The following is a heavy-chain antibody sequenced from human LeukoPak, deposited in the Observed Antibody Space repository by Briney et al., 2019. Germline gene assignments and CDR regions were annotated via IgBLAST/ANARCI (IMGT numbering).Heavy chain of an antibody. J-gene: IGHJ4*02. D-gene: IGHD5-24*01. CDR1: GFTFSNAL. CDR2: IKSKTDGGTT. Sequence: GGSLRLSCAASGFTFSNALMSWVRQTPGKGLEWVGRIKSKTDGGTTDYAAPVKGRFTISRDDSKNTLYLQMHSLKTEDTAVYYCTTDSGDGYNPRGYWGQGTLVTVSS. CDR3: TTDSGDGYNPRGY. V-gene: IGHV3-15*01.